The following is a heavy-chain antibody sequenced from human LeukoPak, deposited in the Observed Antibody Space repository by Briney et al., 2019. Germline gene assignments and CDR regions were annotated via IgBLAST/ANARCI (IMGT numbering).Heavy chain of an antibody. V-gene: IGHV1-18*01. CDR2: ISAYNGNT. CDR3: ARVGANYDYFWGSYRY. CDR1: GYTFTSYG. D-gene: IGHD3-16*02. Sequence: ASVKVSCKASGYTFTSYGISWVRQAPGQGLEWMGWISAYNGNTNYAQKLQGRVTMTTDTSTSTAYMELSRLRSDDTAVYYCARVGANYDYFWGSYRYWGQGTLVTVSS. J-gene: IGHJ4*02.